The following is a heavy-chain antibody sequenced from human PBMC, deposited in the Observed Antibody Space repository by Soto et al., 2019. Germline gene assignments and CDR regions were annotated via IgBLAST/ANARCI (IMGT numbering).Heavy chain of an antibody. CDR3: ARIITAAGGRRYFDL. Sequence: QVQLVESGGGLVKPGGSLRLSCAASGFTFSDYYMSWIRQAPGKGLEWVSYINSSSSYTNYADSVKGRFTISRDNAKNSLYLQMNSLRVEDTAVYYCARIITAAGGRRYFDLWGRGTLVTVSS. CDR2: INSSSSYT. D-gene: IGHD6-13*01. V-gene: IGHV3-11*05. J-gene: IGHJ2*01. CDR1: GFTFSDYY.